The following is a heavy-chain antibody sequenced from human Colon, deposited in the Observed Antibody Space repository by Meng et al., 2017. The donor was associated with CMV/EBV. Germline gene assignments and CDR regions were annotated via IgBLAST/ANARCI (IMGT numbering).Heavy chain of an antibody. CDR1: GYPFTNFG. V-gene: IGHV1-18*01. J-gene: IGHJ6*02. CDR3: AREDQLPSTHSYYNYGMDV. Sequence: ASVKVSCKASGYPFTNFGISWVRQAPGQGLEWMGWMSTLNGNTYYAQKFKGRVTMTRDTFTEIAYMDLTSLRSDDTAVYYCAREDQLPSTHSYYNYGMDVWGQGTTVTVSS. D-gene: IGHD1-1*01. CDR2: MSTLNGNT.